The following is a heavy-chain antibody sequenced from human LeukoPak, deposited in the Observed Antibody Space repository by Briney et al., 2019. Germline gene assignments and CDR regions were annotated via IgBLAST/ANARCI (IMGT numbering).Heavy chain of an antibody. V-gene: IGHV3-21*01. CDR1: GFSLSSYS. CDR3: ARSTSCTSSSCFVGFGMDV. D-gene: IGHD2-2*01. Sequence: PGGSLRLSCAASGFSLSSYSMNWVRQAPGKGLEWVSSISSSSTYKYYASSVKGRFTVSRDNSLFLQMNSLSVEDTAVYYCARSTSCTSSSCFVGFGMDVWGQGTTVTVSS. CDR2: ISSSSTYK. J-gene: IGHJ6*02.